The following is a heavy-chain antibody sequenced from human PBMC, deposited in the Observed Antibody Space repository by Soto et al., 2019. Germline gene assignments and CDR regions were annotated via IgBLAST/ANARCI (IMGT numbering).Heavy chain of an antibody. CDR3: AKYGTSGTYFDY. Sequence: GGPLRLSSAASGFTFRNFVMGWVRQAPGKGLQWVSSISGSGSNTWYADSVKGRFTISRDNSKNTLFLQMNSLTVEDTAVYYCAKYGTSGTYFDYWGQGILVTVSS. V-gene: IGHV3-23*01. CDR2: ISGSGSNT. J-gene: IGHJ4*02. CDR1: GFTFRNFV. D-gene: IGHD3-10*01.